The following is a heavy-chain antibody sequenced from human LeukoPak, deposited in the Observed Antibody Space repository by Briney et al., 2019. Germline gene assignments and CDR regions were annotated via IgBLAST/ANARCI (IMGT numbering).Heavy chain of an antibody. CDR1: DYSISSGYY. CDR3: ASLVIAASNWFDP. V-gene: IGHV4-38-2*02. CDR2: IYRNGVT. D-gene: IGHD6-25*01. J-gene: IGHJ5*02. Sequence: SETLSLTCTVSDYSISSGYYWGWIRQPPGKGLEWIGSIYRNGVTFSNASLRSRLSISVDTSKNQFSLRLSSVTAADTAVYYCASLVIAASNWFDPWGQGTLVTVSS.